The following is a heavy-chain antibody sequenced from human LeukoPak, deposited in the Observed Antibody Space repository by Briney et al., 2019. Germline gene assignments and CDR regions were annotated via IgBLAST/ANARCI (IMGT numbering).Heavy chain of an antibody. CDR3: AKEAYYDSSGSNRAFDI. J-gene: IGHJ3*02. V-gene: IGHV3-23*01. CDR1: GFTFSSYA. CDR2: ISGSGGST. D-gene: IGHD3-22*01. Sequence: SGGSLRLSCAASGFTFSSYAMSWVRQAPGKGLEWVSAISGSGGSTYYADSVKGRFTISRDNSKNTLYLQMNSLRAEDTAVYYCAKEAYYDSSGSNRAFDIWGQGTMVTVSS.